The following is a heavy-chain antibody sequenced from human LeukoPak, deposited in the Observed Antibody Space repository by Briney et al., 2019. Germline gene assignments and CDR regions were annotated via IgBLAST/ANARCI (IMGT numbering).Heavy chain of an antibody. D-gene: IGHD5-18*01. J-gene: IGHJ4*02. Sequence: SVKVSCKASGGIFSSYAINWVRQAPGQVPEWMGGMIPIFGTSNYAQKFQGRVTITADESTSTAYMELSSLRSEDTAVYYCAKGIGGYSYGPFDYWGQGTLVTVSS. CDR1: GGIFSSYA. CDR3: AKGIGGYSYGPFDY. CDR2: MIPIFGTS. V-gene: IGHV1-69*13.